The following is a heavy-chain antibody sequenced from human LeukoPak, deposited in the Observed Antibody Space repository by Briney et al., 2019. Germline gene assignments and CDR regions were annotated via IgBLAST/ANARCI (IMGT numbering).Heavy chain of an antibody. Sequence: GGSLRLSCAASGFTFSSYAMSWVRQAPGKGLEWVSAISGSGGSTYYADSVKGRFTISRDNSKNTLYLQMNSLRAEDTAVYYCARDPTDYYDSSGYYSLGYWGQGTLVTVSS. V-gene: IGHV3-23*01. CDR3: ARDPTDYYDSSGYYSLGY. CDR1: GFTFSSYA. CDR2: ISGSGGST. J-gene: IGHJ4*02. D-gene: IGHD3-22*01.